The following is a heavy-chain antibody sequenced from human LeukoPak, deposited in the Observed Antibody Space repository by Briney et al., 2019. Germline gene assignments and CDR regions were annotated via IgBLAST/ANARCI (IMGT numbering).Heavy chain of an antibody. V-gene: IGHV3-43*02. J-gene: IGHJ4*02. D-gene: IGHD4-17*01. Sequence: QTGGSLRLSCAASGFTFDDYAMHWVRQAPGKGLEWVSLISGDGGSTYYADSVKGRFTISRDNSKNSLYLQMNSLRTEDTALYYCAKDIYPPPTYGDPGWFDYWGQGTLVTVSS. CDR2: ISGDGGST. CDR1: GFTFDDYA. CDR3: AKDIYPPPTYGDPGWFDY.